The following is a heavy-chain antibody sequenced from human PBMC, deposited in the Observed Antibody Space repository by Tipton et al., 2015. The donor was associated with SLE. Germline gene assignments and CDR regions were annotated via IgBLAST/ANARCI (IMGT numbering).Heavy chain of an antibody. J-gene: IGHJ6*03. CDR1: GGSISSYY. V-gene: IGHV4-59*01. Sequence: TLSLTCTVSGGSISSYYWSWIRQPPGKGLEWIGYIYYSGSTNYNPSLKSRVTISVDTSKNQFSLKLSSVTAADTAVYYCARAGGIAARSYYFYYYYMDVWGSGTSVTVS. D-gene: IGHD6-6*01. CDR3: ARAGGIAARSYYFYYYYMDV. CDR2: IYYSGST.